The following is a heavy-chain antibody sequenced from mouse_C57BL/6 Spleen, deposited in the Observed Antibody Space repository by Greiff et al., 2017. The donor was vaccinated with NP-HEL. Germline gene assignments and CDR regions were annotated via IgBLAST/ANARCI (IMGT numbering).Heavy chain of an antibody. D-gene: IGHD3-2*02. Sequence: VQLQQSVAELVRPGASVKLSCTASGFTFKNSYMHWVKQRPEQGLEWIGRIDPANGNTKYAPKFKGKATITADTSSNTAYMQLSSLTSEDTAIYCCARCSSGSFDYWGQGTTLTVSS. V-gene: IGHV14-3*01. CDR3: ARCSSGSFDY. CDR2: IDPANGNT. J-gene: IGHJ2*01. CDR1: GFTFKNSY.